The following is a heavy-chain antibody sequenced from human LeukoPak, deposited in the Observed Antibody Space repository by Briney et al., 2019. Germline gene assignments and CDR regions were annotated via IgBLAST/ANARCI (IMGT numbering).Heavy chain of an antibody. V-gene: IGHV3-21*01. CDR2: ISTSSSYI. D-gene: IGHD1-26*01. CDR3: ARDDGSYSRSPGFDY. J-gene: IGHJ4*02. CDR1: GFTFSSYS. Sequence: GGSLRLSCAASGFTFSSYSMNWVRQAPGQGLEWVSYISTSSSYIYYADSVKGRFTIFRDNARNSLFLQMNSLRAEGTAVYYCARDDGSYSRSPGFDYWGQGTLVTVSS.